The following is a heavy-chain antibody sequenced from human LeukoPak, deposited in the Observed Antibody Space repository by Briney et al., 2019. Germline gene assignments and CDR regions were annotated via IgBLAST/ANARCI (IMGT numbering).Heavy chain of an antibody. D-gene: IGHD2-2*01. CDR3: ARDAQFTEVVPAAKLNYMDV. V-gene: IGHV1-24*01. CDR2: FDPEDGET. CDR1: GYTLTELS. Sequence: ASVKVSCKVSGYTLTELSMHWVRQAPGKGLEWMGGFDPEDGETIYAQKFQGRATMTEDTSTDTAYMELSSLRSEDTAVYYCARDAQFTEVVPAAKLNYMDVWGKGTTVIVS. J-gene: IGHJ6*03.